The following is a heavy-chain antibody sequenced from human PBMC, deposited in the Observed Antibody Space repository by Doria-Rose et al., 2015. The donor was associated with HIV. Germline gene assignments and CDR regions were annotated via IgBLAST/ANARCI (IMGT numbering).Heavy chain of an antibody. J-gene: IGHJ4*02. CDR2: NFSDDER. D-gene: IGHD6-13*01. CDR1: GVSLSSPGMG. Sequence: VTLKESGPVLVKPTETLTLTCTVSGVSLSSPGMGVSWIRQPPGKALEWLANNFSDDERSYKTSLKSRLTISRGTSKSQVVLTMTDMDPVDTATYYCARIKSSRWYHKYYFDFWGRGTLVIVSA. CDR3: ARIKSSRWYHKYYFDF. V-gene: IGHV2-26*01.